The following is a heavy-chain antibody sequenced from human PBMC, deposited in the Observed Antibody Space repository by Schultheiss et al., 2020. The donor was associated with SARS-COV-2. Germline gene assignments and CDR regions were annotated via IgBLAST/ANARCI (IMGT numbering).Heavy chain of an antibody. J-gene: IGHJ4*02. D-gene: IGHD3-10*01. CDR2: ISGSGGST. V-gene: IGHV3-23*01. CDR1: GFTFSSYW. CDR3: ARGSDYYGSGSPLGY. Sequence: GGSLRLSCAASGFTFSSYWMSWVRQAPGKGLEWVSAISGSGGSTYYADSVKGRFTISRHNSKNTLYLQMNSLRAEDTAVYYCARGSDYYGSGSPLGYWGQGTLVTVSS.